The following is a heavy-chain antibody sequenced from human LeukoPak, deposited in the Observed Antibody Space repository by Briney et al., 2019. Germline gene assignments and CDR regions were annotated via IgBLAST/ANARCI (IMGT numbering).Heavy chain of an antibody. CDR1: GFTVSSDY. CDR3: ARGPASPHWFDP. D-gene: IGHD2-2*01. J-gene: IGHJ5*02. CDR2: IYSGGTT. V-gene: IGHV3-66*01. Sequence: QTGGSLRLSCAASGFTVSSDYMIWVRQAPGKGLEWVSVIYSGGTTYYADSVKGRFTISRDDSKNTLYLQMNSLGAEDTAVYYCARGPASPHWFDPWGQGTLVTVSS.